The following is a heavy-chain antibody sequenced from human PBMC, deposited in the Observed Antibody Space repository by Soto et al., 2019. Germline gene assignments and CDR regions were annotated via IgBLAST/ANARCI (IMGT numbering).Heavy chain of an antibody. Sequence: GSLRLSCAASGFTFSSYAMSWVRQAPGKGLEWVSAISGSGGSKYYADSVKGRFTISRDNSKNTLYLQMNSLRAEDTAVYYCASSASESTDFDYWGQGTLVTSPQ. CDR2: ISGSGGSK. V-gene: IGHV3-23*01. CDR3: ASSASESTDFDY. CDR1: GFTFSSYA. D-gene: IGHD2-2*01. J-gene: IGHJ4*02.